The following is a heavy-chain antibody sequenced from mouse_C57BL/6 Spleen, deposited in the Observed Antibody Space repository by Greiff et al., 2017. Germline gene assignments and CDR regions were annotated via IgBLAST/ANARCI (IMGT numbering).Heavy chain of an antibody. J-gene: IGHJ1*03. Sequence: VQLQESGAELVRPGTSVKVSCKASGYAFTNYLIEWVKQRPGQGLEWIGVINPGSGGTKYNEKLKGKATLTADKSSSTAYMQLSSLTSEDSAVYFCARDYYGSSLYFDVWGTGTTVTVSS. V-gene: IGHV1-54*01. CDR2: INPGSGGT. D-gene: IGHD1-1*01. CDR3: ARDYYGSSLYFDV. CDR1: GYAFTNYL.